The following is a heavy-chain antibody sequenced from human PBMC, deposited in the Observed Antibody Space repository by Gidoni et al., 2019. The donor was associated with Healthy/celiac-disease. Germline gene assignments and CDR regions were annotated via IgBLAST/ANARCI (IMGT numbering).Heavy chain of an antibody. CDR2: ISGSGGST. D-gene: IGHD3-10*01. CDR1: GFTFSSYA. Sequence: EVQLLESGGGLVQPGGSLRLSCSASGFTFSSYAMSWVRQAPGKGLEWVSAISGSGGSTYYADSVKGRFTISRDNSKNTLYLQMNSLRAEDTAVYYCAKGEGQLGSVDWIDAFDIWGQGTMVTVSS. V-gene: IGHV3-23*01. J-gene: IGHJ3*02. CDR3: AKGEGQLGSVDWIDAFDI.